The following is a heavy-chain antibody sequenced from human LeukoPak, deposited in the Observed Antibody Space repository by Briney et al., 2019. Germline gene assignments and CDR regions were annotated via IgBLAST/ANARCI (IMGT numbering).Heavy chain of an antibody. Sequence: ASVKVSCKVSGYTLTELAMHWVRQAPGKGLEWMGGFDPEDGETIYAQKFQGRVTMTKDTSTDTAYMELGSLGSEDTAVYYCATQARGYFYYWGQGTLVTVPS. CDR2: FDPEDGET. J-gene: IGHJ4*02. CDR3: ATQARGYFYY. CDR1: GYTLTELA. V-gene: IGHV1-24*01.